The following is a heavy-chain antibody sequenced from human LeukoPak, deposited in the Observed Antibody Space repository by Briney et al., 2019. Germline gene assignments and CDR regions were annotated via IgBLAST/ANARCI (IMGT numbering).Heavy chain of an antibody. CDR1: GGSFSGYY. CDR3: ARGLVGATSPEINA. CDR2: INHSGST. Sequence: SETLSLTCAVYGGSFSGYYWSWIRQPPGKGLEWIGEINHSGSTNYNPSLKGRVTISVDTSRNQFSLKLSSVTAADTAVYYCARGLVGATSPEINAWGQGTLVTVSS. J-gene: IGHJ5*02. V-gene: IGHV4-34*01. D-gene: IGHD1-26*01.